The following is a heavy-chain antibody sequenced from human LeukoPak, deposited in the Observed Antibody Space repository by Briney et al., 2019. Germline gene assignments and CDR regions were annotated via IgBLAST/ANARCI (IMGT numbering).Heavy chain of an antibody. Sequence: GGSLRLSCAASGFTFSSYAMSWVRQAPGEGLEWVSAICGSGGSTYSADSVKGRFTISRDNSKNTLYLQMNSLRAEDTAVYYCAKEGYCSGGTCYRVFDYWGQGTLVTVSS. D-gene: IGHD2-15*01. CDR1: GFTFSSYA. CDR3: AKEGYCSGGTCYRVFDY. J-gene: IGHJ4*02. V-gene: IGHV3-23*01. CDR2: ICGSGGST.